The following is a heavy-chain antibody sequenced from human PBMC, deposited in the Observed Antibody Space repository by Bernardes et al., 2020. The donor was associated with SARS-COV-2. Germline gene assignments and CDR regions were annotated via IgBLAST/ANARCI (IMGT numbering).Heavy chain of an antibody. CDR1: GYTLTELS. CDR2: FDPDDGET. D-gene: IGHD1-26*01. J-gene: IGHJ4*02. V-gene: IGHV1-24*01. Sequence: SVKVSCKVSGYTLTELSMHWVRQAPGKGRDWMGGFDPDDGETIYAQKFQGRVTMTEDTPTDTAYMELSSLRSGDTAVYYCASGSGSNHYWGQGTLVTVAS. CDR3: ASGSGSNHY.